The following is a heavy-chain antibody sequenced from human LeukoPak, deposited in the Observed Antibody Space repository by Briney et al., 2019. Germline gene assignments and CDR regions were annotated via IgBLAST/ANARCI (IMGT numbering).Heavy chain of an antibody. V-gene: IGHV4-59*08. D-gene: IGHD1-20*01. CDR1: GGSISSYY. CDR2: IYYSGST. CDR3: ARHLDYNWSGEYYFDY. J-gene: IGHJ4*02. Sequence: SETLSLTCTVSGGSISSYYWSWIRQPPGKGLEWIGYIYYSGSTNYNPSLKSRVTISVDTSKNQFSLKLSSVTAADTAVYYCARHLDYNWSGEYYFDYWGQGTLVTVSS.